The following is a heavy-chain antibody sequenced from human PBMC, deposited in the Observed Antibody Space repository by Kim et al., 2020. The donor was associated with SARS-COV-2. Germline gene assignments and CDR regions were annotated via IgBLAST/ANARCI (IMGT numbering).Heavy chain of an antibody. CDR1: GFTFSSYG. Sequence: GGSLRLSCAASGFTFSSYGMHWVRQAPGKGLEWVAVISYDGSNKYYADSVKGRFTISRDNSKNTLYLQMNSLRAEDTAVYYCARDKLDCSSTSCYANHLYYYYGMDVWGQGTTVTVSS. V-gene: IGHV3-33*05. CDR2: ISYDGSNK. D-gene: IGHD2-2*01. J-gene: IGHJ6*02. CDR3: ARDKLDCSSTSCYANHLYYYYGMDV.